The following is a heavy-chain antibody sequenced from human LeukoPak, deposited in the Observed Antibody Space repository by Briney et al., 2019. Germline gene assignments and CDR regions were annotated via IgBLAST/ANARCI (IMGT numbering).Heavy chain of an antibody. CDR3: AKAGGGGSSWSYFDY. CDR2: ISGSGGST. D-gene: IGHD6-13*01. CDR1: GFTFSSYA. V-gene: IGHV3-23*01. Sequence: GGSLRLSCAASGFTFSSYAMSWVRQAPGKGLEWVSAISGSGGSTYYADSVKGRFTISRDNSKNTLYLQMNRLRAEDTAVYYCAKAGGGGSSWSYFDYWGQGTLVTVSS. J-gene: IGHJ4*02.